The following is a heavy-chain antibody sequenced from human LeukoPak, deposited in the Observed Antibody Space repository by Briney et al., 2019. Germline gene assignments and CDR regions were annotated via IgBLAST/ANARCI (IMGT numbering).Heavy chain of an antibody. J-gene: IGHJ4*02. V-gene: IGHV4-30-4*01. CDR1: DGSISSGDYY. CDR3: ARGLIKKSILRHDYGDYENY. D-gene: IGHD4-17*01. CDR2: IYYSGST. Sequence: SETLSLTCTVSDGSISSGDYYWSWIRQPPGKGLEWIGYIYYSGSTYYNPSLKSRVTISVDTSKNQFSLKLSSVTAADTAVYYCARGLIKKSILRHDYGDYENYWGQGTLVTVSS.